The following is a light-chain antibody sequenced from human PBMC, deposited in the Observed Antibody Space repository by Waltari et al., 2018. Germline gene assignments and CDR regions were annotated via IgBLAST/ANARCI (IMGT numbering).Light chain of an antibody. CDR2: KDS. V-gene: IGLV3-25*02. CDR3: QSADTLTSWV. J-gene: IGLJ3*02. CDR1: ALAEQY. Sequence: SSELTQPPSVSVSPGHTARITCSGDALAEQYSYWYQQKSGQAPVLVIYKDSKRHSGIPERFSGSSSGTTITLTISGVQTEKEADYYCQSADTLTSWVFGGGTKLTVL.